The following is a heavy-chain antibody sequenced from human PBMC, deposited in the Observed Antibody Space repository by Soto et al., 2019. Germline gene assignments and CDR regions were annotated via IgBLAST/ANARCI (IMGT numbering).Heavy chain of an antibody. CDR3: ARDESEVAAALDY. Sequence: GGSLRLSCAASGFTFSSYGMHWVRQAPGKGLEWVAVIWYDGSNKYYADSVKGRFTISRDNSKNTLYLQMNSLRAEDTAVYYCARDESEVAAALDYWGQGTLVTVSS. D-gene: IGHD6-13*01. J-gene: IGHJ4*02. CDR1: GFTFSSYG. CDR2: IWYDGSNK. V-gene: IGHV3-33*01.